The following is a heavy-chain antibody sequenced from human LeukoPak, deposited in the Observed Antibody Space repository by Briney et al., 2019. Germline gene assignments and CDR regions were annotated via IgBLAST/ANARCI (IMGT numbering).Heavy chain of an antibody. CDR1: GFTFSSYA. J-gene: IGHJ4*02. D-gene: IGHD1-26*01. V-gene: IGHV3-30-3*01. Sequence: PGRSLRLSCAASGFTFSSYAMHWVRQAPGKGLEWVAVISYDGSNKYYADSVKGRFTISRDNSKNTLYLQMNSLRAEDTAVYYCARDPGAAFDYGGQGTLVTVSS. CDR2: ISYDGSNK. CDR3: ARDPGAAFDY.